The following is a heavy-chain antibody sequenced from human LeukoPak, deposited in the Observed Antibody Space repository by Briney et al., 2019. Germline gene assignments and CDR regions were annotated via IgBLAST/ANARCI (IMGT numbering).Heavy chain of an antibody. D-gene: IGHD1-26*01. CDR2: IYYSGST. Sequence: SETLSLTCTVSGGSISSGDYYWSWIRQPPEKGLEWIGYIYYSGSTYYNPSLKSRVTISVDTSKNQFSLKLSSVTAADTAVYYCARDLGRGRDAFDIWGQGTMVTVSS. J-gene: IGHJ3*02. V-gene: IGHV4-30-4*01. CDR3: ARDLGRGRDAFDI. CDR1: GGSISSGDYY.